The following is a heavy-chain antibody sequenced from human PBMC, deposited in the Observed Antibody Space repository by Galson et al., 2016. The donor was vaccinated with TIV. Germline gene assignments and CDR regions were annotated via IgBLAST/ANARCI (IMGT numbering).Heavy chain of an antibody. CDR2: IKSKSDGATT. J-gene: IGHJ4*02. V-gene: IGHV3-15*01. Sequence: SLRLSCAASGFTFSKAWMTWVRQAPGRGLEWVGRIKSKSDGATTAYAAPVKGRFSISRDDSKDTVYLQMNNLKTEDTALYFCTTDLGYCLTTSCSLGLDYWGQGTLVTVSS. D-gene: IGHD2-2*01. CDR3: TTDLGYCLTTSCSLGLDY. CDR1: GFTFSKAW.